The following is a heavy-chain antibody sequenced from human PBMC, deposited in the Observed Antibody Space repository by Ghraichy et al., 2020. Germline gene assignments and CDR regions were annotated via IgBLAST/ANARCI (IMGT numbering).Heavy chain of an antibody. CDR3: ARDQPAYDPGYYYYGMDV. CDR1: GFTFSSYS. V-gene: IGHV3-48*02. D-gene: IGHD3-3*01. CDR2: ISSSSSTI. J-gene: IGHJ6*02. Sequence: GGSLRLSCAASGFTFSSYSMNWVRQAPGKGLEWVSYISSSSSTIYYADSVKGRFTISRDNAKNSLYLQMNSLSDEDTAVYYCARDQPAYDPGYYYYGMDVWGQGTTVTVSS.